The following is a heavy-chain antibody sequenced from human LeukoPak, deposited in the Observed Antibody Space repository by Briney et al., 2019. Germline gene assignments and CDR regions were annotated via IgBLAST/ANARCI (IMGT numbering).Heavy chain of an antibody. CDR2: ISSSGSYI. CDR3: TRNSWPDY. CDR1: GGSISSYY. J-gene: IGHJ4*02. Sequence: ETLSLTCTVSGGSISSYYWSWIRQPPGKGLEWVSSISSSGSYIYYADSLKGRFTISRDNAKNSLYLQMNSLRAEDTAIYYCTRNSWPDYWGQGTLVTVSS. V-gene: IGHV3-21*01. D-gene: IGHD4-23*01.